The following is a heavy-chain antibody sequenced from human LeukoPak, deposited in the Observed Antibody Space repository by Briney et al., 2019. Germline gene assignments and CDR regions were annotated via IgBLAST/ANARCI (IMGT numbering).Heavy chain of an antibody. CDR3: ARVNVVVPAGALTNNWYFDL. CDR2: IYYSGST. J-gene: IGHJ2*01. Sequence: SQTLSLTCTVSGGSISSGDYYWSWIRQPPGKGLEWIGYIYYSGSTYYNPSLKSRVTISVDTSKNQFSLKLSSVTAADTAVYYCARVNVVVPAGALTNNWYFDLWGRGTLVTVSS. V-gene: IGHV4-30-4*01. CDR1: GGSISSGDYY. D-gene: IGHD2-2*01.